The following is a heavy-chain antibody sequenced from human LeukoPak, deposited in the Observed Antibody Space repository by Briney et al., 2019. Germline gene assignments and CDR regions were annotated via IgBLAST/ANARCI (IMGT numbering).Heavy chain of an antibody. CDR3: ASLSIDGYNPFDY. V-gene: IGHV1-69*05. CDR1: GGTFSSYA. J-gene: IGHJ4*02. Sequence: GASVKVSCKASGGTFSSYAISWVRQAPGQGLEWMGRIIPIFGTANYAQKFQGRVTITTDESTSTAYMELSSLRSEDTAVYYCASLSIDGYNPFDYWGQGTLVTVPS. D-gene: IGHD5-24*01. CDR2: IIPIFGTA.